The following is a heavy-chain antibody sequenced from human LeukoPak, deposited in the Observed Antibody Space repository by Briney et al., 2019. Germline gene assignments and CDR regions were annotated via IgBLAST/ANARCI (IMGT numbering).Heavy chain of an antibody. CDR3: ARAGPQNYYGSGSYYYYYYYMDV. D-gene: IGHD3-10*01. CDR1: GYTFTGYY. V-gene: IGHV1-2*02. CDR2: INPNSGGT. Sequence: ASVKVSCKASGYTFTGYYMHWVRQAPGQGLEWMGWINPNSGGTNYAQKFQGRVTMTRDTSISTAYMELSRLRSDDTAVYYCARAGPQNYYGSGSYYYYYYYMDVWGKGTTVTISS. J-gene: IGHJ6*03.